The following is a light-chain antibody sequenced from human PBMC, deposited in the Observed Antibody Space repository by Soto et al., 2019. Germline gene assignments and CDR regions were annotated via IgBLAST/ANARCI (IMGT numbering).Light chain of an antibody. CDR1: QTASSSY. J-gene: IGKJ1*01. CDR2: GTS. Sequence: EIVLTQSPDTLSLSPGEGATLSCRASQTASSSYLAWYQQKPGQSPRLLIYGTSTMATGIPDRFSGSGSGTDFNPTISGLEPEDFAVDYCQHYTDSLWTFGQGTNVEI. V-gene: IGKV3-20*01. CDR3: QHYTDSLWT.